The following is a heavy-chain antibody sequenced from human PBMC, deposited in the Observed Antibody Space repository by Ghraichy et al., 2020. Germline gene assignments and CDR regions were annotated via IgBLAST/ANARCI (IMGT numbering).Heavy chain of an antibody. Sequence: GGSLRLSCSGSALGLSIYGMNWVRQAPGKGLEWVAYMSGSGTTIKYAESVRGRFTISRDLAKESLFLEMSSLRREDTAVYYCVRQFRPTLFDYWGQGTRVTVSS. CDR2: MSGSGTTI. V-gene: IGHV3-48*03. CDR1: ALGLSIYG. CDR3: VRQFRPTLFDY. J-gene: IGHJ4*02. D-gene: IGHD5-24*01.